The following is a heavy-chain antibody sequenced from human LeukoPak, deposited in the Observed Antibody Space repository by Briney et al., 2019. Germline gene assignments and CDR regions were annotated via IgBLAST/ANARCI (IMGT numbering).Heavy chain of an antibody. Sequence: GGSLRLSCAASGFTFSNYEMNWVRQAPGKGLEWLSYISGSGSTIYYADSVKGRFTISRDNAKKSLYLQMNSLRAEDMAVYYCARAGWNYMGYFDHWGQGTLVTVSS. CDR2: ISGSGSTI. V-gene: IGHV3-48*03. J-gene: IGHJ4*02. CDR3: ARAGWNYMGYFDH. D-gene: IGHD1-7*01. CDR1: GFTFSNYE.